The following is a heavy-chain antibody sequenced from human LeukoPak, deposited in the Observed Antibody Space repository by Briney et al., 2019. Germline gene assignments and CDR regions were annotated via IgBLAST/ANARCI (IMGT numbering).Heavy chain of an antibody. CDR1: GYTFTGYY. V-gene: IGHV1-2*02. Sequence: ASVKVSCKASGYTFTGYYMHWVRQAPGQGLEWMGWINPNSGGTNYAQKFQGRVTMTRDTSISTAYMELSRLRSDDTAVYYCARAYGSGSYMDRVGFDYWGQGTLVTVSS. J-gene: IGHJ4*02. CDR3: ARAYGSGSYMDRVGFDY. CDR2: INPNSGGT. D-gene: IGHD3-10*01.